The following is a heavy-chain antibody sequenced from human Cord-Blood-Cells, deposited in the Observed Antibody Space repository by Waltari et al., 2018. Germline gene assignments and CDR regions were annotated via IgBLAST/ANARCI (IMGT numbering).Heavy chain of an antibody. Sequence: QVQLQQWGAGLFKPSATLSLTCAVYGGSFSGYYWSWIRQPPGKGLEWIGESNHSGSTNYNPSLKSRVTISVDTSKNQFSLKLSSVTAADTAVYYCARGDIAAAGKGYFQHWGQGTLVTVSS. CDR1: GGSFSGYY. CDR2: SNHSGST. V-gene: IGHV4-34*01. J-gene: IGHJ1*01. D-gene: IGHD6-13*01. CDR3: ARGDIAAAGKGYFQH.